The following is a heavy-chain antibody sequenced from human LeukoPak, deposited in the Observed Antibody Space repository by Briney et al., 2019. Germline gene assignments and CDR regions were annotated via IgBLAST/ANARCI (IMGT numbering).Heavy chain of an antibody. D-gene: IGHD3-22*01. J-gene: IGHJ4*02. V-gene: IGHV4-61*01. CDR3: ARVRADEYYYDSSGYYPPDY. CDR2: IYYSGST. CDR1: GGSVSSGSYY. Sequence: PSETLSLTCTVSGGSVSSGSYYWSWIRQPPGKGLEWIGYIYYSGSTNYNPSLKSRVTISVDTSKNQFSLKLSSVTAADTAVYYCARVRADEYYYDSSGYYPPDYWGQGTLVTVSS.